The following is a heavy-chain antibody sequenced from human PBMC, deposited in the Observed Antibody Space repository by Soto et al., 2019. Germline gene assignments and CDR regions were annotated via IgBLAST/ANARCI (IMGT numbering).Heavy chain of an antibody. Sequence: ASVKVSCKASGYTFTSYGIICVRQATGQGLEWMGWISAYNGNTNYAQKLQGRVTMTTDTSTSTAYMELRSLRSDDTAVYYCARMDGIGWYTQFFDYWGQGTLLTVSS. V-gene: IGHV1-18*01. D-gene: IGHD6-19*01. CDR3: ARMDGIGWYTQFFDY. CDR1: GYTFTSYG. J-gene: IGHJ4*02. CDR2: ISAYNGNT.